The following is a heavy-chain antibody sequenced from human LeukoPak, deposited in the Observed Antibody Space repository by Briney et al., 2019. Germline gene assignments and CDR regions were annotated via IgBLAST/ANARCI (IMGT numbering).Heavy chain of an antibody. V-gene: IGHV4-38-2*02. Sequence: SETLSLTCTVSGYSISSGYYWGWIRQPPGKGLEWIGSIYHSGSTYYNPSLKSRVTISVDTSKNQFSLKLSSVTAADTAVYYCARLRGYYYYMDVWGKGTTVTVSS. CDR1: GYSISSGYY. D-gene: IGHD3-10*01. CDR3: ARLRGYYYYMDV. CDR2: IYHSGST. J-gene: IGHJ6*03.